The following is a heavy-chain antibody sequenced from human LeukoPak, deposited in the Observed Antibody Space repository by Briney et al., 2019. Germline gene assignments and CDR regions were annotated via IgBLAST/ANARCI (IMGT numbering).Heavy chain of an antibody. CDR2: IYYSGRT. D-gene: IGHD5-24*01. V-gene: IGHV4-31*03. CDR3: ARGVRWLQLSYFDY. J-gene: IGHJ4*02. Sequence: SETLSLTCPVSGGSISSGVYYWSWIRQHPGKGLEWTGYIYYSGRTYYNPSPKSRVTISVDTSKNQFSLKLSSVTAADTAVYYCARGVRWLQLSYFDYWGQGTLVTVSS. CDR1: GGSISSGVYY.